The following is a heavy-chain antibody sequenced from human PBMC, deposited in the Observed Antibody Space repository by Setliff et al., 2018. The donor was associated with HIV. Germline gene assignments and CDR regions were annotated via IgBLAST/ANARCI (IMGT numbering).Heavy chain of an antibody. CDR3: ARENDGSGSYGYYYYGMDV. CDR2: IYTSGST. D-gene: IGHD3-10*01. J-gene: IGHJ6*02. CDR1: GASITSHN. V-gene: IGHV4-4*07. Sequence: TSETLSLTCSVSGASITSHNWSWIRQAAGKGLEWIGRIYTSGSTNYNPSLKSRVTISVDTSKNQFSLKLSSVTAADTAVYYCARENDGSGSYGYYYYGMDVWGQGTTVTVSS.